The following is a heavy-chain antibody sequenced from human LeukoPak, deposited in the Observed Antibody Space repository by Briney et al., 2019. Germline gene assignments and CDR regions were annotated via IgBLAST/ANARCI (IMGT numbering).Heavy chain of an antibody. CDR2: ITTSDGNT. CDR1: GFTFSSYA. CDR3: AKDGGLWVSAHWGDS. J-gene: IGHJ4*02. V-gene: IGHV3-23*01. D-gene: IGHD7-27*01. Sequence: GGSLRLSCAASGFTFSSYAMSWVRQAPGKGLEWVSTITTSDGNTYYANSVKGRFTVSRDNSKNTLFLQMNSLRAEDTAVYYCAKDGGLWVSAHWGDSWGRGTLVTVSS.